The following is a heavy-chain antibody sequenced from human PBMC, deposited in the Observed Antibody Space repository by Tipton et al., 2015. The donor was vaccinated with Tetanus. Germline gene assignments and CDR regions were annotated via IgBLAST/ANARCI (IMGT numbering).Heavy chain of an antibody. J-gene: IGHJ4*02. CDR3: ARAPFDFSDYFDL. V-gene: IGHV3-53*01. CDR1: GFTVTSTY. D-gene: IGHD6-19*01. CDR2: IYSGSTT. Sequence: SLRLSCAASGFTVTSTYMAWVRQTPGKGLEWVSSIYSGSTTYYRDSVRGRFTISRDSSKNSFHLQLNNLRDEDTAIYFCARAPFDFSDYFDLWGQGTPVIVSS.